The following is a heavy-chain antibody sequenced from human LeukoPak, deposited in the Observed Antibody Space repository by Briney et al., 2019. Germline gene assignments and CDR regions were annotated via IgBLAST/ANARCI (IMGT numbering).Heavy chain of an antibody. CDR1: GGSFSRYY. J-gene: IGHJ4*03. CDR3: ARGPTISGTGYFDY. V-gene: IGHV4-34*01. Sequence: SETLSLTCAVYGGSFSRYYRSWIRQPPGKGLEWIAEINHRGDTNYNPSVKSRVTISVDTSKNQFSLKVTSLTAADTAVYFCARGPTISGTGYFDYWGQGTLVTVSS. D-gene: IGHD1-7*01. CDR2: INHRGDT.